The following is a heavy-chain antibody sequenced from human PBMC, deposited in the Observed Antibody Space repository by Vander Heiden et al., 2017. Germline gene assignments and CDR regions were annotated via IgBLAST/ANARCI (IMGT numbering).Heavy chain of an antibody. CDR3: ARGDYSKEIPFDY. J-gene: IGHJ4*02. D-gene: IGHD4-4*01. V-gene: IGHV4-39*01. CDR1: GGSISSSSYY. CDR2: IYYSGST. Sequence: QLQLQESGPGLVKPSETLSLTCTVSGGSISSSSYYWGWIRQPPGKGLEWIGSIYYSGSTYYNPSLKSRVTISVDTSKNQFSLKLSSVTAADTAVYYCARGDYSKEIPFDYWGQGTLVTVSS.